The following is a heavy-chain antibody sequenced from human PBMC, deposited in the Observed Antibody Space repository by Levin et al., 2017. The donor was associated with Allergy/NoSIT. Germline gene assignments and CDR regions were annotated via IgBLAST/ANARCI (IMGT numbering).Heavy chain of an antibody. CDR1: GFTFDDYG. D-gene: IGHD6-19*01. CDR2: INWKGGRT. V-gene: IGHV3-20*04. CDR3: ARDKGIAVAGGFDD. Sequence: GGSLRLSCAASGFTFDDYGMNWVRQAPGKGLEWVSGINWKGGRTGYADSVKGRFTISRDNAKNSLSLQMNSLRAEATALYYCARDKGIAVAGGFDDWGQGTLVTVSS. J-gene: IGHJ4*02.